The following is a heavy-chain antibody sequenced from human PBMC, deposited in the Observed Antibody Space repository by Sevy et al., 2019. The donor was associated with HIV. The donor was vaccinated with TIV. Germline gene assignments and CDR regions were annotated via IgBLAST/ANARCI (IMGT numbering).Heavy chain of an antibody. J-gene: IGHJ4*02. CDR3: IRSRLLGYTAMVPDY. CDR2: MRSKAFAGTT. V-gene: IGHV3-49*04. Sequence: GGSLRLSCTTSGFTLGDYAMSWVRQAPGKGLEWVGFMRSKAFAGTTEYAASVKGRFTNSTDDSKASAHLQMNSLRTEDTGVYYCIRSRLLGYTAMVPDYWGQGTLVTVSS. D-gene: IGHD5-18*01. CDR1: GFTLGDYA.